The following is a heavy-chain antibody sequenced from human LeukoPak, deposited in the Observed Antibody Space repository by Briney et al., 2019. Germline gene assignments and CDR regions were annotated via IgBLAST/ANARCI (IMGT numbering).Heavy chain of an antibody. Sequence: SQTLSLTCAISGDSVSSNSVAWNWLRQSPSRGLEWLGRTYYRSKWYNEYAVSVKSRMTINPDTSKNQFPLQLNSVTPEDTAVYYCVRDGSGWYYFDYWGQGTLVTVSS. CDR1: GDSVSSNSVA. V-gene: IGHV6-1*01. J-gene: IGHJ4*02. CDR3: VRDGSGWYYFDY. D-gene: IGHD6-19*01. CDR2: TYYRSKWYN.